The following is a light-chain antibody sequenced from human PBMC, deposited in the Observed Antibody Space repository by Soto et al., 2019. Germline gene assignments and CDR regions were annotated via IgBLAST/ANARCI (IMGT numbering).Light chain of an antibody. J-gene: IGLJ1*01. CDR2: EVV. CDR3: KSYAGSNTYV. V-gene: IGLV2-8*01. Sequence: QSVLTQPPSASGYPGQSVTISCTGTKSDIGVYDFVPWYQHHPGKAPRLIIYEVVQRPSGVPDRFSGSKSGSTASLTVSGLQAADEADYFCKSYAGSNTYVFGSGTKV. CDR1: KSDIGVYDF.